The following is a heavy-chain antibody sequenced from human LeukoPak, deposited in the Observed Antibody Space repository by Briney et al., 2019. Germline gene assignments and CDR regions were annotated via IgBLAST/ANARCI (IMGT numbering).Heavy chain of an antibody. J-gene: IGHJ4*02. Sequence: GGSLRLSCAASGFTYSSYWMGWVRRAPGKGLEWVANINQDGSQKYYVDSVKGRFTISRDNAKNSLYLQMNSLRAEDTATYYCTRSLDYWGQGSQVTVSS. V-gene: IGHV3-7*01. CDR2: INQDGSQK. CDR1: GFTYSSYW. CDR3: TRSLDY.